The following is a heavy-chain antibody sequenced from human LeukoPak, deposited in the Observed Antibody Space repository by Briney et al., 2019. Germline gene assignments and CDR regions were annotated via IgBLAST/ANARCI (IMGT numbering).Heavy chain of an antibody. V-gene: IGHV4-34*12. D-gene: IGHD6-13*01. CDR3: ARAYSSSWYFNWFDP. J-gene: IGHJ5*02. CDR2: IFYCGST. CDR1: GGSFSGYY. Sequence: PSETLSLTCAVYGGSFSGYYWGWVRQPPGKALEWIGNIFYCGSTYYSPSLKTRVTISVDTSKNQFSLKLSSVTAADPAVYFCARAYSSSWYFNWFDPWGQGTLVTVSS.